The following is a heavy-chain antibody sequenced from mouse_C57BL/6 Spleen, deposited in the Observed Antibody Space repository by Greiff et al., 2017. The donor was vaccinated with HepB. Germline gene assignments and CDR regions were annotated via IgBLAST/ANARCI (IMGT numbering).Heavy chain of an antibody. Sequence: EVQVVESGGGLVKPGGSLKLSCAASGFTFSSYAMSWVRQTPEKRLEWVATISDGGSYTYYPDNVKGRFTISRDNAKNNLYLQMSHLKSEDTAMYYGARGGYSNYGGYYYAMDYWGQGTSVTVAS. CDR3: ARGGYSNYGGYYYAMDY. V-gene: IGHV5-4*01. D-gene: IGHD2-5*01. J-gene: IGHJ4*01. CDR1: GFTFSSYA. CDR2: ISDGGSYT.